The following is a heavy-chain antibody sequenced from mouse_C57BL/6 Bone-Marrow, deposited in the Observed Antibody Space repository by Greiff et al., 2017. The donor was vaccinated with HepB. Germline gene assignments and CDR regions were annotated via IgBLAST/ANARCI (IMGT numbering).Heavy chain of an antibody. J-gene: IGHJ4*01. V-gene: IGHV1-19*01. Sequence: VQLKESGPVLVKPGASVKMSCKASGYTFTDYYMNWVKQSHGKSLEWIGGINPYNGGTSYNQKFKGKATLTVDKSSSTAYMELNSLTSEDSAVYYCAREDYGRRRDYWGQGTSVTVSS. CDR2: INPYNGGT. CDR1: GYTFTDYY. D-gene: IGHD1-1*01. CDR3: AREDYGRRRDY.